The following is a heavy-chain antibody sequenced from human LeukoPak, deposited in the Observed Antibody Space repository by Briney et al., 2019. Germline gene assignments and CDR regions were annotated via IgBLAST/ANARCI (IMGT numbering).Heavy chain of an antibody. D-gene: IGHD2-2*02. Sequence: GGSLRLSCAASGFTFSSYGMHWVRQAPGKGLEWVAFIRYDGSNKYYADSVKGRFTISRDNSKNTLYLQMNSLRAEDTAVYYCAKFVDIVVVPAAIQLHSFDYWGQGTLVTVSS. V-gene: IGHV3-30*02. J-gene: IGHJ4*02. CDR1: GFTFSSYG. CDR2: IRYDGSNK. CDR3: AKFVDIVVVPAAIQLHSFDY.